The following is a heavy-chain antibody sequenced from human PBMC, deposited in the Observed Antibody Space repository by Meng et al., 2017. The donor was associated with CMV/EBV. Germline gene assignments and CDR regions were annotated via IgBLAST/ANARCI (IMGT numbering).Heavy chain of an antibody. CDR3: ARLKLLSCWFDP. CDR2: IYYSGST. V-gene: IGHV4-39*01. J-gene: IGHJ5*02. CDR1: GGSISSSSYY. D-gene: IGHD2-2*01. Sequence: SETLSLTCTVSGGSISSSSYYWGWIRQPPGKGLEWIGSIYYSGSTYYNPSLKSRVTISVDTSKNQFSLKLSSVTAEDTAVYYCARLKLLSCWFDPWGQGTLVTVSS.